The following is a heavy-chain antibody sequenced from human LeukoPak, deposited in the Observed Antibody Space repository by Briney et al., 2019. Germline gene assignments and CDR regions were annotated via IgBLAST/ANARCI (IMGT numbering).Heavy chain of an antibody. CDR1: GGSISSSSYY. D-gene: IGHD1-26*01. V-gene: IGHV4-39*01. J-gene: IGHJ4*02. CDR2: IYYSGST. Sequence: SETLSLTCTVSGGSISSSSYYWVWIRQPPGKGLERIGMIYYSGSTYYNPSLKSRVTISVDTSKNQFSLKLRSVTAADTAVYYCARQEGGTSRIEYWGQGTLVTVSS. CDR3: ARQEGGTSRIEY.